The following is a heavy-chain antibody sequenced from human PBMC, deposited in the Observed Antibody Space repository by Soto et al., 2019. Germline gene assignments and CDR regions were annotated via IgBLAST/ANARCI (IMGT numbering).Heavy chain of an antibody. D-gene: IGHD1-1*01. CDR1: GGTFSIYA. V-gene: IGHV1-69*13. CDR3: AREGTTGTTYFDY. CDR2: IIPIFGTA. J-gene: IGHJ4*02. Sequence: SVKVSCTSSGGTFSIYAITWLRQAPGQGLEWMGGIIPIFGTANYAQKFQGRVTITADESTSTAYMELSSLRSEDTAVYYCAREGTTGTTYFDYWGQGTLVTVSS.